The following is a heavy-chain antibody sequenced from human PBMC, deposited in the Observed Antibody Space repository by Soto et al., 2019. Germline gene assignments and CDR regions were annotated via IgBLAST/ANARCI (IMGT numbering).Heavy chain of an antibody. CDR3: AHRPYYGVGSYSFDY. CDR2: IYWDDDK. V-gene: IGHV2-5*02. Sequence: QITLKESGPTLVRPTQTLTLTCTFSGFSLTTSGVGVGWIRQPPGKALEWLAVIYWDDDKRYSSSLKSRLTITTDTSKNQVVLTMTNMDPVDTATYYCAHRPYYGVGSYSFDYWGQGPLVTVSS. J-gene: IGHJ4*02. D-gene: IGHD3-10*01. CDR1: GFSLTTSGVG.